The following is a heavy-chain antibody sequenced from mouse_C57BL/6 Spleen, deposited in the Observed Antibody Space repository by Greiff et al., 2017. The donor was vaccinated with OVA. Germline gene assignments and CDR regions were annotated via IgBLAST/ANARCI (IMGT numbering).Heavy chain of an antibody. CDR2: IGPGSGST. D-gene: IGHD1-1*01. CDR1: GYTFTDYY. CDR3: ARESTTVSYFDY. V-gene: IGHV1-77*01. Sequence: QVQLQQSGAELVKPGASVKISCTASGYTFTDYYINWVKQRPGQGLEWIGKIGPGSGSTYYNEKFKGKATLTADKSSSTAYMQLSSLTSEAAAAYFYARESTTVSYFDYWGQGTTLTVSS. J-gene: IGHJ2*01.